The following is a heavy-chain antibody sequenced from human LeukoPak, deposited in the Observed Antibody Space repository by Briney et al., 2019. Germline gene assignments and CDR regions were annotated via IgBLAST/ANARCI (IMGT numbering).Heavy chain of an antibody. CDR2: INPNSGGT. V-gene: IGHV1-2*02. D-gene: IGHD3-10*01. J-gene: IGHJ4*02. CDR1: GYTFTGYY. CDR3: ARDLLWFGELPEHKFDY. Sequence: GASVKVSCKASGYTFTGYYMHWVRQAPGQGLEWMGWINPNSGGTNYAQKFQGRVTMTRDTSISTAYMELSRLRSDDTAVYYCARDLLWFGELPEHKFDYWGQGTLVTVSS.